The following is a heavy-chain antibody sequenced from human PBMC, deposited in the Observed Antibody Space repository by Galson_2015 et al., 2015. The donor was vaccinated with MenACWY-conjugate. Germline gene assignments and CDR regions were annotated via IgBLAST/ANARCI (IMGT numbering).Heavy chain of an antibody. CDR2: TTNVADIT. CDR1: GFTFSTYA. V-gene: IGHV3-23*01. Sequence: SLRLSCAASGFTFSTYAMSWVRQAPGKGLVWVPATTNVADITYYADSVKGRFTISRDKSKNTLYLQMTSLRVEDTAVYFCAKRLDFSDFTPFDSWGQGTLVTASS. D-gene: IGHD3/OR15-3a*01. CDR3: AKRLDFSDFTPFDS. J-gene: IGHJ4*02.